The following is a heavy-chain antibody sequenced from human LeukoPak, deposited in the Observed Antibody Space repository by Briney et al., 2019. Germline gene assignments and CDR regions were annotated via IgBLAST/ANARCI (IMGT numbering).Heavy chain of an antibody. CDR2: ISTDGRDR. J-gene: IGHJ4*02. V-gene: IGHV3-30*18. Sequence: GRSLRLSCAASGFTFSTFAMHWIRQAPGKGLEWVAVISTDGRDRKLADSLKGRSTISRDNSMNTLYLQMDSLRAEDTAVYYCAKDQQFGPAIYSFDYWGQGALVTVSS. D-gene: IGHD2-2*01. CDR1: GFTFSTFA. CDR3: AKDQQFGPAIYSFDY.